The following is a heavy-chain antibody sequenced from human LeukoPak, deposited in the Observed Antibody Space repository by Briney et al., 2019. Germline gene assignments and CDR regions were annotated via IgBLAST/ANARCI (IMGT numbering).Heavy chain of an antibody. D-gene: IGHD4-17*01. V-gene: IGHV5-51*01. CDR1: GYRFTSYW. Sequence: GESLQISCQGSGYRFTSYWIGWVRPMPGKGLEWMGIIYPGDSDTRYSPSFQGQVTISADKSISTAYLQWSSLKAADTAMYYCARRTVTTGALGYWGQGTLVTVSS. CDR3: ARRTVTTGALGY. J-gene: IGHJ4*02. CDR2: IYPGDSDT.